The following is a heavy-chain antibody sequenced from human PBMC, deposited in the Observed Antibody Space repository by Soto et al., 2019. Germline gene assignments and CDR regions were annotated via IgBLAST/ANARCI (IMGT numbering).Heavy chain of an antibody. CDR1: GFSLSTYGVG. CDR2: IYWDDDT. CDR3: AHRPGFSMAFDY. Sequence: QITLKESGPTLVKPTQTLTLTCNFSGFSLSTYGVGVGWIRQPPGKALEWLALIYWDDDTRFSPSLNSRLAITKDTSKSQVVLRMTHMDPVDTATYYCAHRPGFSMAFDYWGPGSLVTVSS. D-gene: IGHD3-10*01. V-gene: IGHV2-5*02. J-gene: IGHJ4*02.